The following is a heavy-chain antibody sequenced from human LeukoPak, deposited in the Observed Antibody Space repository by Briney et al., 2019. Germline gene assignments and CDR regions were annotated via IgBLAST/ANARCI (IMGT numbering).Heavy chain of an antibody. CDR2: IRGSGTNT. J-gene: IGHJ6*03. Sequence: GGSLRLSRAASGFSSSSYAMSWVRQAPGEGLEWVSTIRGSGTNTDYADSVKGRFTISRDNSKNTLYLQMNSLRAGDTAVYYCAKGGGYYGSGSYDLIFHDYFYMDVWGKGTTVTVSS. V-gene: IGHV3-23*01. D-gene: IGHD3-10*01. CDR1: GFSSSSYA. CDR3: AKGGGYYGSGSYDLIFHDYFYMDV.